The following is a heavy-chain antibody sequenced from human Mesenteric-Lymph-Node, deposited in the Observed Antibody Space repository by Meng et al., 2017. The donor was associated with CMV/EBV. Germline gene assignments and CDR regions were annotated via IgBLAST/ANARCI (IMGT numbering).Heavy chain of an antibody. V-gene: IGHV1-69*05. J-gene: IGHJ6*02. D-gene: IGHD1-26*01. CDR1: GGTFSSYA. CDR2: IIPIFGTA. CDR3: ARTLTGWEPKYYYGMDV. Sequence: SVKVSCKASGGTFSSYAIGWVRQAPGQGLEWMGGIIPIFGTANYAQKFQGRVTITTDESTSTAYMELSSLRSGDTAVYYCARTLTGWEPKYYYGMDVWGQGTTVTVSS.